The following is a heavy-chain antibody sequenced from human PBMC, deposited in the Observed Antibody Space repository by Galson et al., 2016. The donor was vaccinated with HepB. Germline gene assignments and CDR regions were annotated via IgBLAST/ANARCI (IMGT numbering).Heavy chain of an antibody. CDR2: IHSSGSSM. Sequence: SLRLSCAASGFAFSEYYMSWIRQAPGKGLEWVSYIHSSGSSMYCADSVKGRFTISRDTAKNSLYLQMNSLRADDTAVYYCARHFAGCIEDDYWGQGTLVTVSS. V-gene: IGHV3-11*01. J-gene: IGHJ4*02. CDR1: GFAFSEYY. CDR3: ARHFAGCIEDDY. D-gene: IGHD3-3*02.